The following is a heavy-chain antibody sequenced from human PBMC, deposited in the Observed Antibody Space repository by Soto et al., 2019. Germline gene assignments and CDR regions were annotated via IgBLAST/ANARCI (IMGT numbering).Heavy chain of an antibody. Sequence: QVQLVASGGGVVQPGKSLRLSCAASGFSFSTYGVHWVRQAPGKGLEWVAVISKDGDNTYYANSVKGRFTISRDNSINALDLQMSSLRVEDTAVYYCARTGISKCFFNWFDPWGQGTLVIVSS. CDR1: GFSFSTYG. V-gene: IGHV3-30*03. CDR2: ISKDGDNT. D-gene: IGHD4-4*01. CDR3: ARTGISKCFFNWFDP. J-gene: IGHJ5*02.